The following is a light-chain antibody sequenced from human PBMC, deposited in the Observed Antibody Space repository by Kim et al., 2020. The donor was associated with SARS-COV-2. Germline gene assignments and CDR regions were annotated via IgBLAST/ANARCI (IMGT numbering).Light chain of an antibody. CDR2: GAS. Sequence: EIVLTQSPGTLSLSPGERATLSCRASQSISNRYLAWYQQKPGQAPRLLIYGASSRATGIPDRFSGSGSGTDFSLTISRLGPEDFAVYYCQQYGGPPQAFGQGTKLEI. V-gene: IGKV3-20*01. CDR3: QQYGGPPQA. J-gene: IGKJ2*01. CDR1: QSISNRY.